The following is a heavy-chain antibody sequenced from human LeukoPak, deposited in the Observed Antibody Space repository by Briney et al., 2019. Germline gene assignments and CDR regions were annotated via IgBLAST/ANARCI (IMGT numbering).Heavy chain of an antibody. CDR2: ISGSGGST. CDR1: GFTFSSYA. D-gene: IGHD3-22*01. V-gene: IGHV3-23*01. J-gene: IGHJ3*02. Sequence: PGGSLRLSCAASGFTFSSYAMSWVRQAPGKGLEWVSAISGSGGSTYYADSVKGRFTISRDNSKNTLYLQMNSLRDEDTAVYYCAKDGRDYYDSSGYYFDAFDIWGQGTMVTVSS. CDR3: AKDGRDYYDSSGYYFDAFDI.